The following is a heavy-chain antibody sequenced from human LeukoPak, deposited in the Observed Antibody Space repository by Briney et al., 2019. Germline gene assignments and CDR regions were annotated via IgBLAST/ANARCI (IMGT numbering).Heavy chain of an antibody. Sequence: SETLSLTCTVSNVSISSGRYYWGCIRQPPGKGLEWIGSIYYSGSTYYNPSLKSRVTISVDTSKNQFSLKLSSVTAADTAVYYCARLLRGDCLVDYWGQGTLVTVSS. CDR3: ARLLRGDCLVDY. V-gene: IGHV4-39*01. CDR2: IYYSGST. J-gene: IGHJ4*02. D-gene: IGHD2-21*01. CDR1: NVSISSGRYY.